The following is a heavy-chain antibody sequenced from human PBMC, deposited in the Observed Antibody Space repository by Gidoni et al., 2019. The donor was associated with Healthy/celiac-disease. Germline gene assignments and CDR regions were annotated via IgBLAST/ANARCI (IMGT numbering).Heavy chain of an antibody. Sequence: QLQLQESCPGLVKPSETLSLTSTVSGVSISSYYWSWIRQPPGKGLGWLGYIDYSGSTNYNPSLKSRVTISVDTSKNQFSLKLSSVTAADTAGYYCASMYYYDSSGYYSPYYFDYWGQGTLVTVSS. CDR1: GVSISSYY. D-gene: IGHD3-22*01. J-gene: IGHJ4*02. CDR3: ASMYYYDSSGYYSPYYFDY. V-gene: IGHV4-59*01. CDR2: IDYSGST.